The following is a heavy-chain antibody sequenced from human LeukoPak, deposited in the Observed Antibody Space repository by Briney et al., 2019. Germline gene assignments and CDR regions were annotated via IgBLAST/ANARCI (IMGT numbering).Heavy chain of an antibody. CDR2: MNPNSGNT. V-gene: IGHV1-8*01. D-gene: IGHD3-3*01. CDR3: ARRQLRFLDIDY. J-gene: IGHJ4*02. CDR1: GYTFTSYD. Sequence: GASVKVSCKASGYTFTSYDINWVRQATGQGLEWMRWMNPNSGNTGYAQKFQGRVTMTRNTSISTAYMELSSLRSEDTAVYYCARRQLRFLDIDYWGQGTLVTVSS.